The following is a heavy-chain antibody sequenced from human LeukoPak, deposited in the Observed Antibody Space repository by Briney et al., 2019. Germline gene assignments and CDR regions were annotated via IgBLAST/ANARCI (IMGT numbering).Heavy chain of an antibody. J-gene: IGHJ4*02. CDR1: GYTLTELS. CDR3: ATYYYDSSGYYLDY. D-gene: IGHD3-22*01. V-gene: IGHV1-24*01. Sequence: ASVKVSCKVSGYTLTELSMLWVRQAPGKGLEWMGGFDPEDGETIYAQKFQGRVTMTEDTSTDTAYMELSSLRSEDTAVYYCATYYYDSSGYYLDYWGQGTLVTVSS. CDR2: FDPEDGET.